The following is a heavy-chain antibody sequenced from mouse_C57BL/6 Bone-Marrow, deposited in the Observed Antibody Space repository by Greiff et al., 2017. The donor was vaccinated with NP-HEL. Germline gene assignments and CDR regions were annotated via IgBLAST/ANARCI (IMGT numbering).Heavy chain of an antibody. CDR3: ASGANWDGAWFAY. Sequence: EVQLQQSGPELVKPGASVKISCKASGYTFTDYYMNWVKQSHGKSLEWIGDINPNNGGTSYNQKFKGKATLTVDKSSSTAYMELRSLTSEDSAVYYCASGANWDGAWFAYWGQGTLVTVSA. J-gene: IGHJ3*01. CDR1: GYTFTDYY. D-gene: IGHD4-1*01. V-gene: IGHV1-26*01. CDR2: INPNNGGT.